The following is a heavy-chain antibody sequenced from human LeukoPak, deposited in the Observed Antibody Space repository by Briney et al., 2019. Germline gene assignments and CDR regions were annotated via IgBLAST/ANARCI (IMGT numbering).Heavy chain of an antibody. CDR2: IKSKIDGGTT. V-gene: IGHV3-15*01. Sequence: GGSLRLSCAASGFTFSNAWMSWVRQAPGKGLEWVGRIKSKIDGGTTDYATPVKGRFSISRDDSRNTLHLQMNSLQTEDTAVYYCTTDAGYTSRWYNYWGQGTLVTVSS. D-gene: IGHD6-13*01. J-gene: IGHJ4*02. CDR1: GFTFSNAW. CDR3: TTDAGYTSRWYNY.